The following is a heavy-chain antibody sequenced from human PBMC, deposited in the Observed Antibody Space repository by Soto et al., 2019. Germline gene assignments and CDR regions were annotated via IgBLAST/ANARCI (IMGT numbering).Heavy chain of an antibody. CDR2: IYDSVNT. D-gene: IGHD3-22*01. CDR1: GFSISSSNYY. J-gene: IGHJ3*02. V-gene: IGHV4-39*01. CDR3: ARVNEYYYYSSGYYSVGFGAFAI. Sequence: ETLSLTCTVSGFSISSSNYYWGWIRQPPGKEREWIVSIYDSVNTYYNPALKSRVTISVDTAKNQFSLKLSSVTAAETDVYYCARVNEYYYYSSGYYSVGFGAFAIWVHGTMV.